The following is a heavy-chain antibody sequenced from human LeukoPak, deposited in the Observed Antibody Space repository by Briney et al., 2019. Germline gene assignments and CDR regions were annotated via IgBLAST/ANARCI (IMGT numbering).Heavy chain of an antibody. CDR1: GFTFSSYA. V-gene: IGHV3-30-3*01. D-gene: IGHD3-22*01. J-gene: IGHJ5*02. CDR2: ISYDGSNK. CDR3: ARDPLDSSGLMNWFDP. Sequence: PGGSLRLSCAASGFTFSSYAMHWVRQAPGKGLEWVAVISYDGSNKYYADSVKGRFTISRDNSKNTLYLQMNSLRTEDTAVYYCARDPLDSSGLMNWFDPWGQGTLVTVSS.